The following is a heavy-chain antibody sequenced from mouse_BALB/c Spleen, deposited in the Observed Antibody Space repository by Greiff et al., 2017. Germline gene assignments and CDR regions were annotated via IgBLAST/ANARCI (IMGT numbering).Heavy chain of an antibody. CDR1: GYSITSGYS. D-gene: IGHD1-1*01. J-gene: IGHJ1*01. Sequence: VQLQQSGPDLVKPSQSLSLSCTATGYSITSGYSWHWIRKFPGNKLGWMGFIHYSGSTNYNPSLKSRISITRDTSKNQFFLQLNSVTTEDTAKYDCARSPITTVVGRNWYFDVWGAGTTVTVSS. V-gene: IGHV3-1*02. CDR2: IHYSGST. CDR3: ARSPITTVVGRNWYFDV.